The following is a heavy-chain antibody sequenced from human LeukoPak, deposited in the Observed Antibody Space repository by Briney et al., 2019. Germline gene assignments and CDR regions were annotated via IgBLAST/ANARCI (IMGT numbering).Heavy chain of an antibody. CDR1: GYTFTSYG. J-gene: IGHJ4*02. Sequence: ASVTVSCKASGYTFTSYGISWVRQAPGQGLEWMGWISAYNGNTNYAQKLQGRVTMTTDTSTSKAYMELRSLRSDDTAVYYCARERAQGSTSCCDYWGQGTLVTVSS. CDR2: ISAYNGNT. V-gene: IGHV1-18*01. D-gene: IGHD2-2*01. CDR3: ARERAQGSTSCCDY.